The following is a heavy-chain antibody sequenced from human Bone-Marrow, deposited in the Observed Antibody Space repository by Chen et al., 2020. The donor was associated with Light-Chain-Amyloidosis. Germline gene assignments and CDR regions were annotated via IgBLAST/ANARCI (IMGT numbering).Heavy chain of an antibody. D-gene: IGHD3-16*02. J-gene: IGHJ4*02. Sequence: QLHLQESGPGLVRPSETLSLTCAVSGGALTSTSYYAGWIRQPPGKGLEWIGSVYYDGTTFYNPSLKSRVTISVDTSKNQFSLKLSSVTAADTAVYYCARDWYDYVWGSYRYPFDYWGQGTLVTVSS. CDR2: VYYDGTT. V-gene: IGHV4-39*07. CDR3: ARDWYDYVWGSYRYPFDY. CDR1: GGALTSTSYY.